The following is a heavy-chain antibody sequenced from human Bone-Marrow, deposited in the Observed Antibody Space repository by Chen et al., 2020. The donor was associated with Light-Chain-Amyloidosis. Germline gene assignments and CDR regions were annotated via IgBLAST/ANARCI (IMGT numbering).Heavy chain of an antibody. J-gene: IGHJ4*02. D-gene: IGHD3-10*01. V-gene: IGHV3-66*01. Sequence: EVQLVESGVGLVQPGGSLRLSCAASGITVSNNYMTWVRQAPGKGLQWVSVLDSGGSTYYADSVKVRFTISRDNSKNTLYLQMNSLRAEDTAVYYCAKDYADYGSGSYYTLDLSNFDYWGQGTLVTVSS. CDR1: GITVSNNY. CDR2: LDSGGST. CDR3: AKDYADYGSGSYYTLDLSNFDY.